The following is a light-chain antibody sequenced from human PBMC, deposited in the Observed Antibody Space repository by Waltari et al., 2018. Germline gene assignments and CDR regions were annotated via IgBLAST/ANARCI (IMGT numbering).Light chain of an antibody. CDR3: NSRDISGNHWV. J-gene: IGLJ3*02. CDR2: GVG. V-gene: IGLV3-19*01. Sequence: SSELTQDPAVSVALGQTVRITCQGDSRRQRFASWYQQKPGQAPVLVVFGVGNRPSGIPDRFSGSNSGNTAFLTITGAQADDEADYYCNSRDISGNHWVFGGGTRLTVL. CDR1: SRRQRF.